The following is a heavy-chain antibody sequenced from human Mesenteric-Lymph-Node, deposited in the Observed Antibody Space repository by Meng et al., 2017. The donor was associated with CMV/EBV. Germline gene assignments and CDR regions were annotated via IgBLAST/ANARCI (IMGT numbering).Heavy chain of an antibody. CDR3: ARQGLGSIDY. Sequence: SETLSLTCSVSGGSISISDYFWGLIRQPPGKGLEWIGTIYYTGSTYYNPSLKTRVTISVDTSKNQFSLKLSSVTAADTAVYYCARQGLGSIDYWGQGTLVTVSS. D-gene: IGHD2-15*01. J-gene: IGHJ4*02. V-gene: IGHV4-39*01. CDR2: IYYTGST. CDR1: GGSISISDYF.